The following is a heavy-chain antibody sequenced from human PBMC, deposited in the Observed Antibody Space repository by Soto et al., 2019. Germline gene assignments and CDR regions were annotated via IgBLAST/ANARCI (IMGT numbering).Heavy chain of an antibody. CDR1: GGSFSGYY. V-gene: IGHV4-34*01. D-gene: IGHD2-15*01. CDR3: ARESAGSRGAFDI. Sequence: SETLSLTFAFYGGSFSGYYWSWIRPPPGKGLEWIGEINHSGSTNYNPSLKSRVTISVDTSKNQFSLKLSSVTAADTAVYYCARESAGSRGAFDIWGQGTMVTVSS. J-gene: IGHJ3*02. CDR2: INHSGST.